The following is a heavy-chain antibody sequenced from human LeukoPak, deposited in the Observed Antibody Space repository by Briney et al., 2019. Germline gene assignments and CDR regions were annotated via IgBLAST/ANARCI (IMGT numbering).Heavy chain of an antibody. CDR1: GGSFSGYY. CDR3: ARVGYCSGGDCYSRGAPIDY. V-gene: IGHV4-34*01. CDR2: INHSGST. D-gene: IGHD2-15*01. J-gene: IGHJ4*02. Sequence: NPSETLSLTCAVYGGSFSGYYWSWIRQPPGKGLEWIGDINHSGSTNFNPPLKSRVAISVDPSKNQFSLKVNSVTAADTAVYFCARVGYCSGGDCYSRGAPIDYWGQGTLVTVSS.